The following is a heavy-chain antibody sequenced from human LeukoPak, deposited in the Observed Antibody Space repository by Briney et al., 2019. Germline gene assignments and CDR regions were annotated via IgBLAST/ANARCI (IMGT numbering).Heavy chain of an antibody. Sequence: TGGSLRLSCAASGFTFSSYAMHWVRQAPGKGLEWVAVISYDGSNKYYADSVKGRFTISRDNSKNTLYLQMNSLRAEDTAVYYCSRGWRQQLLRYFDYWGQGTLVTVSS. D-gene: IGHD6-13*01. CDR3: SRGWRQQLLRYFDY. J-gene: IGHJ4*02. CDR2: ISYDGSNK. CDR1: GFTFSSYA. V-gene: IGHV3-30-3*01.